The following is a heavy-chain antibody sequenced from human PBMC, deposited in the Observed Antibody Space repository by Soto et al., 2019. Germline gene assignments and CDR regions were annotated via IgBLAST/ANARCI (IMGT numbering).Heavy chain of an antibody. Sequence: PGGSLRLSCAASGFTFSSYAMHWVRQAPGKGLEWVAVISYDGSNKYYADSVKGRFTISRDNSKNTLYLQMNSLRAGDTAVYFCARGVLGPGDYYYGFDVWGQGTTVTVSS. V-gene: IGHV3-30-3*01. CDR3: ARGVLGPGDYYYGFDV. CDR2: ISYDGSNK. D-gene: IGHD2-8*02. J-gene: IGHJ6*02. CDR1: GFTFSSYA.